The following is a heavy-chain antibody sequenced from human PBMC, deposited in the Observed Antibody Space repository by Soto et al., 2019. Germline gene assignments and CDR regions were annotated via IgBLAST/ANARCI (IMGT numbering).Heavy chain of an antibody. Sequence: SETLSLTCTVSGGSISSYYWSWIRQPPGKGLEWIGYIYYSGSTNYNPSLKSRVTISVDTSKNQFSLKLSSVTAADTAVYYCVTAVRTRLDNWGPGTLVTVSS. J-gene: IGHJ4*02. V-gene: IGHV4-59*01. CDR1: GGSISSYY. D-gene: IGHD3-10*01. CDR2: IYYSGST. CDR3: VTAVRTRLDN.